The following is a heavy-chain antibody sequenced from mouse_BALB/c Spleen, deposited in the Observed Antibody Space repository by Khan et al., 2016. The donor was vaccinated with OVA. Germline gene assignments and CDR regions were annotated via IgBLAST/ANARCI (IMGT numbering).Heavy chain of an antibody. Sequence: EVELVESGPGLVKPSQSLSLTCTVTGYSITSDYAWDWLRQFPGNKLEWMGYISYGGSTCYNPSLTSRISITRDTSKNQFFLLLIFVTTEDTATYYCTRKNYFGYAMDYWGQGTSVTVSS. V-gene: IGHV3-2*02. CDR2: ISYGGST. CDR1: GYSITSDYA. CDR3: TRKNYFGYAMDY. J-gene: IGHJ4*01. D-gene: IGHD1-1*01.